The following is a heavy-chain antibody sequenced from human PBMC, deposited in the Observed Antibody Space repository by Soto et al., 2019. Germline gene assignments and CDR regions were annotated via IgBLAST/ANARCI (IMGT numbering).Heavy chain of an antibody. CDR3: VRDRRYAFDI. J-gene: IGHJ3*02. V-gene: IGHV3-33*01. Sequence: GGSLRLSCAASGFTFSSYGMHWVRQAPGKGLEWVADIRYDGSNKYYADSVKGRFTISRDNSKNTLYLQMNSLTDEDTTVYYCVRDRRYAFDIWGQGAMVTVSS. D-gene: IGHD3-3*01. CDR2: IRYDGSNK. CDR1: GFTFSSYG.